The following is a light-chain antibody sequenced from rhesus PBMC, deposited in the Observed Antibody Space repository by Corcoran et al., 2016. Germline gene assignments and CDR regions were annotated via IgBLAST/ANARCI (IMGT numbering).Light chain of an antibody. CDR2: YAS. CDR3: QQHNSYPWT. J-gene: IGKJ1*01. V-gene: IGKV1S16*01. CDR1: QDISNY. Sequence: DIQMTQSPSSLSASVGDTVTITCRAGQDISNYLAWYQQKPGKAPKPRIYYASCVESGVPSRFSGIGSGTDFTLTISRLQPEDFAIYFCQQHNSYPWTFGQGTKVEIK.